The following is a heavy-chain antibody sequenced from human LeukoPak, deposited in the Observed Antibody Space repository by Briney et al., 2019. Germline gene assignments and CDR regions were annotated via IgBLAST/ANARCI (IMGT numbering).Heavy chain of an antibody. Sequence: GGSLRLSCTASGFTFGDYAMSWFRQAPGKGLEWVSVICSGGSTYYADSVKGRFTISRDNSKNTLYLQMNSLRAEDTAVYYCAREAVMPVAPVKIGTSDRPLYEYYGLDVWGQGTTVTVS. J-gene: IGHJ6*02. D-gene: IGHD1/OR15-1a*01. CDR1: GFTFGDYA. CDR2: ICSGGST. V-gene: IGHV3-66*01. CDR3: AREAVMPVAPVKIGTSDRPLYEYYGLDV.